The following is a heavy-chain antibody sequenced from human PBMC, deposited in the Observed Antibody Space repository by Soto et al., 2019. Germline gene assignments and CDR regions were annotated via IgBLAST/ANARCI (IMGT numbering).Heavy chain of an antibody. D-gene: IGHD1-26*01. CDR2: ISGSGTKT. J-gene: IGHJ4*02. CDR3: AKGAARYFDY. V-gene: IGHV3-23*01. Sequence: PGGSLRLSCAASGFSFSSYAMSWVRQAPGKGLDWVSAISGSGTKTHYADSVKGRFTISRDNSKNTLYLQMNSLRAEDTGTYYCAKGAARYFDYWGRGTLVTVSS. CDR1: GFSFSSYA.